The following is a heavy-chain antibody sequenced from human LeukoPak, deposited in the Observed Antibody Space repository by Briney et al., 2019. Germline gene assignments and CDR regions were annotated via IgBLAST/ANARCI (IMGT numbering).Heavy chain of an antibody. CDR2: IYYSGST. V-gene: IGHV4-31*03. D-gene: IGHD2-15*01. J-gene: IGHJ4*02. Sequence: SQTLSLTCTVSGVPTSSDDYQWSWIRQHPGKGLEWIGYIYYSGSTYYNPSLKSRITISMDTAKNQFSLKLSSVTAADTAVYYCARQGGGRPPHFDYWGQGTLVTVSS. CDR1: GVPTSSDDYQ. CDR3: ARQGGGRPPHFDY.